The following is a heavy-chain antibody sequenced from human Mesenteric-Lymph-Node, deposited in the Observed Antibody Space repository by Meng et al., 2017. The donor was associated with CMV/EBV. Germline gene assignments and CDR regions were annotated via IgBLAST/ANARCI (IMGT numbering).Heavy chain of an antibody. J-gene: IGHJ6*02. V-gene: IGHV3-30-3*02. D-gene: IGHD5-18*01. CDR1: GFTFSSYA. CDR3: AKISVDTAMAYYYGMDV. CDR2: ISYDGSNK. Sequence: GGSLRLSCAASGFTFSSYAMHWVRQAPGKGLEWVAVISYDGSNKYYADSVKGRFTISRDNSKNTLYLQMNSLRAEDTAVYYCAKISVDTAMAYYYGMDVWGQGTTVTVSS.